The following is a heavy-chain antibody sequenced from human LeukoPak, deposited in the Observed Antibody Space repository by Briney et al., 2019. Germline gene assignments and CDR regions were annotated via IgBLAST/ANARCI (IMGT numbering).Heavy chain of an antibody. CDR2: ISSSSSYI. V-gene: IGHV3-21*01. D-gene: IGHD6-6*01. J-gene: IGHJ4*02. CDR3: ARDIRSSSPGDYFDY. CDR1: GFTFSSYS. Sequence: PGGSLRLSCAASGFTFSSYSMNWVRQAPGKGLEWVSSISSSSSYIYYADSAKGRFTISRDNAKNSLYLQMNSLRAEDTAVYYCARDIRSSSPGDYFDYWGQGALVTVSS.